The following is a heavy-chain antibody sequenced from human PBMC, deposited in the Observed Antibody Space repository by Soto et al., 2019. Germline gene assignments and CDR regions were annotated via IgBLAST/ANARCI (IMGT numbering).Heavy chain of an antibody. D-gene: IGHD2-15*01. V-gene: IGHV5-10-1*01. Sequence: PWGSLKNCSRGVECSFRRYWISRVCQMHGKGVEWRGRIDPSDSYTTYSPSFQGHVTISADKSISTAYLQWSSLKASDTAMYYCARSDRYCSSGSCYSHSYGMDVWGQGTTVTVSS. J-gene: IGHJ6*02. CDR3: ARSDRYCSSGSCYSHSYGMDV. CDR2: IDPSDSYT. CDR1: ECSFRRYW.